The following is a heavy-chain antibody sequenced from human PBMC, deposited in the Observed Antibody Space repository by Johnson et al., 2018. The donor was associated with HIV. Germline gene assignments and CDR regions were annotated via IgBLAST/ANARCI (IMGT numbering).Heavy chain of an antibody. Sequence: EVQLVESGGVVVQPGGSPRLSRAASGFTFDDYAMHWVRQAPGKGLEWVSGISWNSGSIGYADSVKGRFTISRYNAKNSLYLQMNSLRAEDTALYYCAKDRAMRQWEWDAFDIWGQGTMVTVSS. CDR1: GFTFDDYA. CDR2: ISWNSGSI. CDR3: AKDRAMRQWEWDAFDI. D-gene: IGHD1-26*01. V-gene: IGHV3-9*01. J-gene: IGHJ3*02.